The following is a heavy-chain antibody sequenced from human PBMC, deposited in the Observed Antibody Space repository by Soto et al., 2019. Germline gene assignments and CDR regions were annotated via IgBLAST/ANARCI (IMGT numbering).Heavy chain of an antibody. CDR3: ASNTYGGNSLDY. V-gene: IGHV1-69*01. D-gene: IGHD2-21*02. Sequence: QVQLVQSGAEVQKPGSSVKVSCKASGGTFSSYAISWVRQAPGQGLEWMGGIIPIFGTANYAQKVQGRVTITADESTSTAYMEQSSLRAEDTAVYYCASNTYGGNSLDYWGQGTLVTVSS. CDR2: IIPIFGTA. J-gene: IGHJ4*02. CDR1: GGTFSSYA.